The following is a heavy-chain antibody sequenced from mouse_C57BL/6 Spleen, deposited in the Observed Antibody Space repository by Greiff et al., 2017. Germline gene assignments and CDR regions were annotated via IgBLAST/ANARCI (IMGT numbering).Heavy chain of an antibody. Sequence: EVQLQESGAELVRPGASVKLSCTASGFNIKDDYMHWVKQRPEQGLEWIGWIDPENGDTEYASKFQGKATITADTSSNTAYLQLSSLTSEDTAVYYCTTWDYGSSDGGYFDVWGTGTTVTVSS. CDR2: IDPENGDT. D-gene: IGHD1-1*01. J-gene: IGHJ1*03. CDR3: TTWDYGSSDGGYFDV. V-gene: IGHV14-4*01. CDR1: GFNIKDDY.